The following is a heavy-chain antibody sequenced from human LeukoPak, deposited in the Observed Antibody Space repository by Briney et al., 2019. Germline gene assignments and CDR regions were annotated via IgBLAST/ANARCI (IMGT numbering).Heavy chain of an antibody. CDR1: GYTFTSYG. D-gene: IGHD2-21*01. J-gene: IGHJ6*02. Sequence: ASVKVSCKASGYTFTSYGISWVRQAPGQGLEWMGWISAYNGNTSYARKPQGRVTMTTGTSTSTAYMELRSLRSDDTAVFYCARSGLLESYYYYGMDVWGQGTTVTVSS. CDR3: ARSGLLESYYYYGMDV. CDR2: ISAYNGNT. V-gene: IGHV1-18*01.